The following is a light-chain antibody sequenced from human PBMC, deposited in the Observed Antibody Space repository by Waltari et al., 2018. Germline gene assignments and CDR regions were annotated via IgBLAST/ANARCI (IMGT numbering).Light chain of an antibody. V-gene: IGKV1-39*01. CDR1: HSIDSY. Sequence: DIQMTQSSSSLSASVGDRVIITCRAGHSIDSYLNWYQQKPGKAPKLLIYAASSLQSGVPSRFSGSGSGTDFTLTISSLQPEDFATYYCQQTYSTPSCTFGQGTKLEIK. CDR3: QQTYSTPSCT. CDR2: AAS. J-gene: IGKJ2*02.